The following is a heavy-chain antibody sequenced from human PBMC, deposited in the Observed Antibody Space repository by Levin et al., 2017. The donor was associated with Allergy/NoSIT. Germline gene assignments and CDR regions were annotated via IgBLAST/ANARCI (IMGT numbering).Heavy chain of an antibody. Sequence: KVSCQGSGYSFTSFWIGWVRQMPGKGLEWMGIIYPGDSDTRYSPSFQGQVTISADKSISTAYLQWSSLKASDTAIYYCARRGTRDYYYCMDVWGKGTKVTVSS. CDR1: GYSFTSFW. D-gene: IGHD1-1*01. CDR3: ARRGTRDYYYCMDV. CDR2: IYPGDSDT. V-gene: IGHV5-51*01. J-gene: IGHJ6*03.